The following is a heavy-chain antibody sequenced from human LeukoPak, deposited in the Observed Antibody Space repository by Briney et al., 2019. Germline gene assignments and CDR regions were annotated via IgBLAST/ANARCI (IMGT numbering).Heavy chain of an antibody. CDR3: ARSHYDYVWGSYRYFDY. Sequence: SETLSLTCTVSGGSISSYYWSWIRQPPGKGLEWIGYIYHSGSTYYNPSLKSRVTISVDRSKNQFSLKLSSVTAADTAVYYCARSHYDYVWGSYRYFDYWGQGTLVTVSS. CDR1: GGSISSYY. D-gene: IGHD3-16*02. CDR2: IYHSGST. V-gene: IGHV4-59*12. J-gene: IGHJ4*02.